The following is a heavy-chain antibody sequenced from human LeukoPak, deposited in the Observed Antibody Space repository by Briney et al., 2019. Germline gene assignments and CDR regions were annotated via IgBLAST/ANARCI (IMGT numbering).Heavy chain of an antibody. CDR2: ISNNGGYT. D-gene: IGHD6-19*01. V-gene: IGHV3-23*01. CDR3: ERRKKQWRQHRDY. Sequence: PGGSLRLSCAASGFTFSSSAMSWVRQAPGKGLEWVSAISNNGGYTYYADSVQGRFTISRDNSKNTLYLQMNSLRAEDTAVYYCERRKKQWRQHRDYWGQGTLVTVSS. CDR1: GFTFSSSA. J-gene: IGHJ4*02.